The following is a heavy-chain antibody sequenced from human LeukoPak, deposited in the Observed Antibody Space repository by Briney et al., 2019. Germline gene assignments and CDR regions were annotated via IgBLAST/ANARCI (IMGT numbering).Heavy chain of an antibody. Sequence: SETLSLTCTVSGGSISSYYWSWIRQPPGKGLEWIGYIYYSGSTSYKPSLKSRVTISVDTSKNQFSLKLRSVAAADTAVYYCARETSQKGAHYMDVWGKGTTVTISS. CDR1: GGSISSYY. V-gene: IGHV4-59*01. CDR2: IYYSGST. D-gene: IGHD3-16*01. J-gene: IGHJ6*03. CDR3: ARETSQKGAHYMDV.